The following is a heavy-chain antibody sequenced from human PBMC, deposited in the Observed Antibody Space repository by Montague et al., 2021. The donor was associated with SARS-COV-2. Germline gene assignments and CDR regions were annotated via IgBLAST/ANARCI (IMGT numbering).Heavy chain of an antibody. D-gene: IGHD2-15*01. V-gene: IGHV4-59*01. J-gene: IGHJ2*01. Sequence: TLSLTCTVSNAPFDNYYWSWVRQSPGKGLDYIGYIHYSGRTNYNPSLRSRVTISIDTPKNQLSLKLMSLTAAETAIYFCARRIVTYCWYFDLWGRGTLVTVSS. CDR2: IHYSGRT. CDR1: NAPFDNYY. CDR3: ARRIVTYCWYFDL.